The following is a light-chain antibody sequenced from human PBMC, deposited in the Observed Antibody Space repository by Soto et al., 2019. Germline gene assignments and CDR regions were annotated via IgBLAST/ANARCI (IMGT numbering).Light chain of an antibody. CDR2: GAS. V-gene: IGKV3-15*01. J-gene: IGKJ5*01. CDR1: QRVRDN. Sequence: TQSPATLAVSHVERATLSCRASQRVRDNLAWYQQKPGEAPRLLILGASTRATGIPARFSGSGSGTEFTLSISSLQSEDFAVYYCKQYKEWPPFTFGQGTRLEIK. CDR3: KQYKEWPPFT.